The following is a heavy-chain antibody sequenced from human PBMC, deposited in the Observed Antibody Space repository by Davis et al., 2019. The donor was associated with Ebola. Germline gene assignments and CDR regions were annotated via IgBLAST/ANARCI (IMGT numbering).Heavy chain of an antibody. Sequence: SSVKVSCKASGGTFSSYAISWVRQAPGQGLEWMGGIIPILGIANYAQKFQGRVTITADESTSTAYMELSSLRSEDTAVYYCARVKGTDDYIWGSYRPNYYYYGMDVWGQGTTVTVSS. CDR1: GGTFSSYA. V-gene: IGHV1-69*10. D-gene: IGHD3-16*02. J-gene: IGHJ6*02. CDR2: IIPILGIA. CDR3: ARVKGTDDYIWGSYRPNYYYYGMDV.